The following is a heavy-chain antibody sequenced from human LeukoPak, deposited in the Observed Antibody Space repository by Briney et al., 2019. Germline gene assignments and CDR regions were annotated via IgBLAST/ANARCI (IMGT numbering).Heavy chain of an antibody. CDR3: ARISSVWLKDYYYYMDV. V-gene: IGHV4-39*07. J-gene: IGHJ6*03. D-gene: IGHD6-19*01. Sequence: PSGTLSLTCTVAGGSISSNSYYWGWIRQPPGKGLEWIGSLYYSGSTYNNPSLKSRVTISIDTSKNQFSLKLTSLTAADTAVYYCARISSVWLKDYYYYMDVWGKGTTVTVSS. CDR2: LYYSGST. CDR1: GGSISSNSYY.